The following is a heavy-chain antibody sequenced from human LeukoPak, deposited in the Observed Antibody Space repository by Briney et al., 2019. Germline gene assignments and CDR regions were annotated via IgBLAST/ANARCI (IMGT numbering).Heavy chain of an antibody. CDR3: AREGLKNSGFDY. CDR2: ISSSSSYI. J-gene: IGHJ4*02. CDR1: GFTFSSYS. V-gene: IGHV3-21*01. D-gene: IGHD4-23*01. Sequence: GGSLRLTCAASGFTFSSYSMNWVRQAPGKGLEWVSSISSSSSYIYYADSVKGRFTISRDNAKNSLYLQMNSLRAEDTAVYYCAREGLKNSGFDYWGQGTLVTVSS.